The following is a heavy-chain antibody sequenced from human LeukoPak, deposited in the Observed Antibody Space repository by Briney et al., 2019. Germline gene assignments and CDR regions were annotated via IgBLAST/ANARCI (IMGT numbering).Heavy chain of an antibody. J-gene: IGHJ5*02. V-gene: IGHV4-30-2*01. CDR1: GGSISSGGYS. Sequence: MPSQTLSLTCAVSGGSISSGGYSWSWIRQPPGKGLEWIGYIYHSGSTYYNPSLKSRVTISVDRSKNQFSLKLSSVTAADTAVYYCARGYFWEEISPDTAMNFWFDPWGQGTLVTVSS. CDR3: ARGYFWEEISPDTAMNFWFDP. D-gene: IGHD5-18*01. CDR2: IYHSGST.